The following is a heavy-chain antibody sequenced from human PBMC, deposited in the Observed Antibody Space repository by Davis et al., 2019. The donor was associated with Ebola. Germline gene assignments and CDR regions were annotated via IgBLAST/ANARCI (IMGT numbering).Heavy chain of an antibody. J-gene: IGHJ4*01. CDR2: NNTNTGNT. CDR1: GYTFTRYA. V-gene: IGHV1-3*04. Sequence: AVPVSCMPSGYTFTRYALHWLRHAPGQTPEWKGWNNTNTGNTKYPQKFQGRVTFTRDTAASTAYMELSSLRTEDTAVYYCARSIHDDGLFEFWCQGTLVTVST. D-gene: IGHD5/OR15-5a*01. CDR3: ARSIHDDGLFEF.